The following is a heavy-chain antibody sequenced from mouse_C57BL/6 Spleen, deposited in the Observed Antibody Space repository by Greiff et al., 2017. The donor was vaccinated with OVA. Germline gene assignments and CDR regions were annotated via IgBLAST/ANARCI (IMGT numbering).Heavy chain of an antibody. D-gene: IGHD1-2*01. Sequence: QVHVKQPGTELVKPGASVKLSCKASGYTFTSYWMHWVKQRPGPGLEWIGNINPSNGGTNYNAKFKSKATLTVDKSSSTAYMQLSSLTSEDSAVYYCALYGVVYFDYWGQGTTLTVSA. CDR1: GYTFTSYW. CDR3: ALYGVVYFDY. V-gene: IGHV1-53*01. CDR2: INPSNGGT. J-gene: IGHJ2*01.